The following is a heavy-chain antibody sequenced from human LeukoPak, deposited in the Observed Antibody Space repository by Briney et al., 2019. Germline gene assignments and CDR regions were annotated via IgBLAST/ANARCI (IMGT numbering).Heavy chain of an antibody. V-gene: IGHV4-4*07. CDR3: ARVGSYCFEY. CDR1: GGSISAYY. D-gene: IGHD3-10*01. Sequence: SETLSLTCSVSGGSISAYYWSWIRQPAGKGLEWIGRVYRTGNTNYNPSLQSRVTMSVDTSKNQISLRLRSVTAADTAVYFCARVGSYCFEYWGQGTLVTVSS. J-gene: IGHJ4*02. CDR2: VYRTGNT.